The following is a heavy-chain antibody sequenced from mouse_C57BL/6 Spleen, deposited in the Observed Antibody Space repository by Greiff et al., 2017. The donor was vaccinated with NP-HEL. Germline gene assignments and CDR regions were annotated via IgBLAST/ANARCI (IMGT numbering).Heavy chain of an antibody. Sequence: VQLQQSGPELVKPGASVKISCKASGYTFTDYYMNWVKQSHGKSLEWIGDINPNNGGTSYNQKFKGKATLTVDKSSSTAYMELRSLTSEDSAVYYCARDYSPFADWGQGTLVTVSA. CDR2: INPNNGGT. V-gene: IGHV1-26*01. D-gene: IGHD2-13*01. CDR1: GYTFTDYY. J-gene: IGHJ3*01. CDR3: ARDYSPFAD.